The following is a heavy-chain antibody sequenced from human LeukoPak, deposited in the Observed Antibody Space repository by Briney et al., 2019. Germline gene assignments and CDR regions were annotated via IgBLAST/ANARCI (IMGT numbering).Heavy chain of an antibody. CDR3: ARAPYTSSWYEFDQ. J-gene: IGHJ4*02. Sequence: ASVKVSCKTSGYTFAAYYIHWVRQAPGQGLEWMGWITPNSGGTNYAQKFQGRVTMTRDTSISTAYMELSILRSDDTAVYYCARAPYTSSWYEFDQWGQGTTVTVSS. D-gene: IGHD6-13*01. CDR1: GYTFAAYY. V-gene: IGHV1-2*02. CDR2: ITPNSGGT.